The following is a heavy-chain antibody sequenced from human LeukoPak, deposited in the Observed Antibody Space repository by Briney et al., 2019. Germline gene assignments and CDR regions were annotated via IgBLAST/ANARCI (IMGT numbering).Heavy chain of an antibody. Sequence: GGSLRLSCAASGFTFSTSTMNWVRQAPWKGLEWVSSISSSNDYIYYADSVKGRFTISRDNAKNSLYLQMNSLRAEDTAVYYCVRIPNSAGFPNWFDPWGQGTLVTVSS. D-gene: IGHD6-19*01. CDR2: ISSSNDYI. J-gene: IGHJ5*02. CDR1: GFTFSTST. V-gene: IGHV3-21*01. CDR3: VRIPNSAGFPNWFDP.